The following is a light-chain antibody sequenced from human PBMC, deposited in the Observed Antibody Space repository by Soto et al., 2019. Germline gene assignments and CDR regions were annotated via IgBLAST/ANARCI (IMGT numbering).Light chain of an antibody. CDR3: LQDYNYPFT. V-gene: IGKV1-6*01. Sequence: IQMTQSPSTLSASVGDRVTITCGASQSISSWLAWYQQKPGKAPKLLIYAASSLQSGVPSRFSGSGSGTDFTLTISSLQPEDFATYYCLQDYNYPFTFGGGTKVDIK. J-gene: IGKJ4*01. CDR2: AAS. CDR1: QSISSW.